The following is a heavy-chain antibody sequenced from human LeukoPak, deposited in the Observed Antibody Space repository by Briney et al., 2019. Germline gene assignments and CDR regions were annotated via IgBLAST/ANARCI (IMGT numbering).Heavy chain of an antibody. V-gene: IGHV4-34*01. CDR2: INHSGST. CDR3: ARGFSEVRGSPVWFDP. D-gene: IGHD3-10*01. J-gene: IGHJ5*02. CDR1: GGSFSGYY. Sequence: PSETLSLTCAVYGGSFSGYYWSWLRQPPGKGLEWIGEINHSGSTNYNPSLKSRVTISVDTSKNQFSLTLSSVTAADTAVYYCARGFSEVRGSPVWFDPWGQGTLVTVSS.